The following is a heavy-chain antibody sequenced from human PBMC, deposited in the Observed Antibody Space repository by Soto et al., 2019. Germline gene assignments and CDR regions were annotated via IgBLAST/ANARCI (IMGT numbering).Heavy chain of an antibody. J-gene: IGHJ4*02. CDR1: GFTFTRYS. CDR3: ARESEDLTSNFDY. CDR2: ISSTTNYI. Sequence: GGSLRLSCAASGFTFTRYSMNWVRQAPGKGLEWVSSISSTTNYIYYGDSMKGRFTISRDNARNSLYLEMNSLRAEDTAVYYCARESEDLTSNFDYWGQGTLVTVSS. V-gene: IGHV3-21*06.